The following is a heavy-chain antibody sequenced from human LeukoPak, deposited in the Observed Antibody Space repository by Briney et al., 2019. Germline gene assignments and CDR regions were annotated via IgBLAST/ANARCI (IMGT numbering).Heavy chain of an antibody. D-gene: IGHD3-9*01. V-gene: IGHV1-18*01. CDR1: GYTFTSYG. J-gene: IGHJ4*02. CDR2: IGAYNGNT. CDR3: ARVYYDILTGLIGAFDY. Sequence: ASVKVSCKASGYTFTSYGITWVRQAPGQGLEWMGWIGAYNGNTNYAQKLQGRVTMTTDTSTSTAYMELRSLRSDDTTVYYCARVYYDILTGLIGAFDYWGQGTLVTVSS.